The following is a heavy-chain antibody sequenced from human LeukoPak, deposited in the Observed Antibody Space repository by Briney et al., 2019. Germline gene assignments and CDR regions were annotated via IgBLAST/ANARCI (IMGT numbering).Heavy chain of an antibody. CDR2: ISWNSGNV. Sequence: GGSLRLSCAASGFIFDDYAMHWVRQVPGKGLEWVSGISWNSGNVGYADSVRGRFTISRDNAKNSLYLQMNSLRAEDSAVYYCVRAMDVWGQGTTVTVSS. V-gene: IGHV3-9*01. CDR1: GFIFDDYA. CDR3: VRAMDV. J-gene: IGHJ6*02.